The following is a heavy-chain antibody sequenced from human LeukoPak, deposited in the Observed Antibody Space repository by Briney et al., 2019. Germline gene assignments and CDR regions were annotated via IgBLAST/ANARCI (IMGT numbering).Heavy chain of an antibody. V-gene: IGHV6-1*01. Sequence: SQTLSLTCAIPGDSVSSNSAAWNWIRQSPSRGLEWLGRTYYRSKWYNDYAVSVKSRITINPDTSKNQFSLQLNSVTPEDTAVYYCARGEYYGSGSYSHYYYYGMDVWGQGTTVTVSS. CDR2: TYYRSKWYN. D-gene: IGHD3-10*01. CDR1: GDSVSSNSAA. J-gene: IGHJ6*02. CDR3: ARGEYYGSGSYSHYYYYGMDV.